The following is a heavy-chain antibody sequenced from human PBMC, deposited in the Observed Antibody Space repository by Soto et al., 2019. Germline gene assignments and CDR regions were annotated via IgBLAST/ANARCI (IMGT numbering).Heavy chain of an antibody. CDR1: GYTFSGYY. D-gene: IGHD2-2*02. CDR3: ARSLTEGYCTITGCYTRPLYGMDV. CDR2: INPNSGGT. V-gene: IGHV1-2*02. J-gene: IGHJ6*02. Sequence: GASVKVSCKASGYTFSGYYIHWLRQAPGQGXEWMGWINPNSGGTNYAQKFQGRVTVTRDTPTSTAYMELSRLTSDDTAVYYCARSLTEGYCTITGCYTRPLYGMDVWGQVPTVTVSS.